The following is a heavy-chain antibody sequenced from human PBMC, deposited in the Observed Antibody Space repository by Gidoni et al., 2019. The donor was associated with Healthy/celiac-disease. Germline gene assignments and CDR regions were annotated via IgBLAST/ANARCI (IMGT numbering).Heavy chain of an antibody. CDR1: GYTFTSYG. CDR3: ARDTPNYCIGGSCYPLCYYGMDV. Sequence: QVQLVQSGAEVKKPGASVKVSCKASGYTFTSYGISWVRQAPGQGLEGMGWISAYNGNTNYAQKLQGRVTMTTDTSTSTAYMELRSLGSDDASVYYCARDTPNYCIGGSCYPLCYYGMDVWGQGTTVTVSS. D-gene: IGHD2-15*01. V-gene: IGHV1-18*04. J-gene: IGHJ6*02. CDR2: ISAYNGNT.